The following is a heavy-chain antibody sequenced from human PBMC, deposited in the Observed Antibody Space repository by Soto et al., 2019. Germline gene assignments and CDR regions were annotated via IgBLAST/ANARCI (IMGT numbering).Heavy chain of an antibody. CDR1: GGSISSYY. CDR3: ARELFGRSVWFDP. J-gene: IGHJ5*02. CDR2: IYYSGST. V-gene: IGHV4-59*01. D-gene: IGHD3-10*01. Sequence: SETLSLTCRVSGGSISSYYWSWIRQPPGKGLEWIGYIYYSGSTNYNPSLKSRVTISVDTSKNQFSLKLSSVTAADTAVYYCARELFGRSVWFDPWGQGTLVTVSS.